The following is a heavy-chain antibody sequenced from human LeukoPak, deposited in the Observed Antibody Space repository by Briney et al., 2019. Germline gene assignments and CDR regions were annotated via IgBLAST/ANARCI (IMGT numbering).Heavy chain of an antibody. J-gene: IGHJ3*01. CDR2: IWSDGTNK. CDR1: GFTISSHG. Sequence: GGSLRLSCAASGFTISSHGMHWVRQAPGEGLEWVAVIWSDGTNKYYADSVKGRFTISRDNAKNTVHLQMNSLRAEDTAVYYCARDRAVDAFDVWGQGTIVTVSS. V-gene: IGHV3-33*01. CDR3: ARDRAVDAFDV.